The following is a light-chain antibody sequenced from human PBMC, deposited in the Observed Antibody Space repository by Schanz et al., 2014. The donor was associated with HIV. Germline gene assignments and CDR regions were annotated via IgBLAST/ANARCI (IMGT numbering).Light chain of an antibody. Sequence: QSALTQPASVSGSPGQSITISCTGTSSDVGGYNYVSWYQQHPGKAPKLMIYEVTKRPSGVPDRFSGSKSGNAASLTISGLQSDDEAYYHCCSYAGTYTWVFGGGTKVTVL. CDR2: EVT. CDR1: SSDVGGYNY. CDR3: CSYAGTYTWV. V-gene: IGLV2-11*01. J-gene: IGLJ3*02.